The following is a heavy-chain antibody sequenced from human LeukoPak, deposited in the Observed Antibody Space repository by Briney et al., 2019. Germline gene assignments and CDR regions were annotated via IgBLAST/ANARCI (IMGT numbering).Heavy chain of an antibody. J-gene: IGHJ4*02. CDR2: ISYDGSNK. D-gene: IGHD3-16*01. CDR3: AKDYAVGSIDY. V-gene: IGHV3-30*04. Sequence: TGGSLRLSCAASGFTFSNYAMHWVRQAPGKGLEWVAVISYDGSNKYNADSVKGRFTISRDNSKNTLYLQMNSLRAEDTAVYYCAKDYAVGSIDYWGQGTLVTVSS. CDR1: GFTFSNYA.